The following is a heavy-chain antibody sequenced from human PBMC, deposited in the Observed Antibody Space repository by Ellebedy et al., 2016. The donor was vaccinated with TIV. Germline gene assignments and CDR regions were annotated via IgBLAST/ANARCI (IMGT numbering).Heavy chain of an antibody. CDR1: GFTVSSNY. D-gene: IGHD6-13*01. V-gene: IGHV3-23*01. Sequence: GGSLRLSCAASGFTVSSNYMSWVRQAPGKGLEWVSAISGSGGSTYYADSVKGRFTISRDNSKNTLYLQMNSLRAEDTAVYYCARAAVATAAARYWYFDLWGRGTLVTVSS. CDR2: ISGSGGST. J-gene: IGHJ2*01. CDR3: ARAAVATAAARYWYFDL.